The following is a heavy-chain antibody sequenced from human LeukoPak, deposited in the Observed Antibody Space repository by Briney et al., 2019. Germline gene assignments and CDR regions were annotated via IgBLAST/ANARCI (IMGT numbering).Heavy chain of an antibody. J-gene: IGHJ2*01. D-gene: IGHD3-22*01. CDR2: INPGDGGA. Sequence: GASVKVSCKASGYTFTAHYIHWVRQAPGQGLEWMGIINPGDGGASYAQKLQGRLTMSRDTSTSTLYMEVSSLRSEDTAIYYCARKAPHDTSGWYFDLWGRGTLVTVSS. V-gene: IGHV1-46*01. CDR3: ARKAPHDTSGWYFDL. CDR1: GYTFTAHY.